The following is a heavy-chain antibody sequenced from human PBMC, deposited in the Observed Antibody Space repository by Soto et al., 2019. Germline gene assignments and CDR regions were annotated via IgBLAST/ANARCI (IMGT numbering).Heavy chain of an antibody. Sequence: PGESLKISCQASGYNFRHYYIAWVRQMPGKGLEWMGIIYPGDSDTRYSPSFQGQVTISADKSISTAYLQWSSLKASDTAMYYCARSPIGASYYGMDVWGQGTTVTVSS. J-gene: IGHJ6*02. CDR3: ARSPIGASYYGMDV. V-gene: IGHV5-51*01. CDR1: GYNFRHYY. D-gene: IGHD3-16*01. CDR2: IYPGDSDT.